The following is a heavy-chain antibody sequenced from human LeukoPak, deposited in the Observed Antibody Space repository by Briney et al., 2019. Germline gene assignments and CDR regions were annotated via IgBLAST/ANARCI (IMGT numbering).Heavy chain of an antibody. CDR2: IKQDGSEK. CDR3: ARDGVLMVYAILDY. CDR1: GFTFSSYW. J-gene: IGHJ4*02. V-gene: IGHV3-7*01. D-gene: IGHD2-8*01. Sequence: GGSLRLSCAASGFTFSSYWMSWVRQAPGKGLEWVANIKQDGSEKYYVDSVKGRFTIPRDNAKNSLYLQMNSLRAEDTAVYYCARDGVLMVYAILDYWGQGTLVTVSS.